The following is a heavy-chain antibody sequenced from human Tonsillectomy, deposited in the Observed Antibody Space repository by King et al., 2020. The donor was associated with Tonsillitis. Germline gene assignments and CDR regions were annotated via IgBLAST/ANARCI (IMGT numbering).Heavy chain of an antibody. Sequence: VQLQQWGAGLLKPSATLSLTCAVSGGSFSGYYWTWIRQPPGKGLEWIGEINHSGSTNYNPSLKSRVTISADTSKNQFSLRLNSVTAADTAVYYCAAVTTGGVYWGQGTLVTVSS. CDR3: AAVTTGGVY. V-gene: IGHV4-34*01. CDR2: INHSGST. J-gene: IGHJ4*02. D-gene: IGHD4-17*01. CDR1: GGSFSGYY.